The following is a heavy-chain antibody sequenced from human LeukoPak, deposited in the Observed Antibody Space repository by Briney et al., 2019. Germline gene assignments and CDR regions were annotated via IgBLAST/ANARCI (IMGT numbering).Heavy chain of an antibody. J-gene: IGHJ4*02. CDR1: GFTFSSYS. Sequence: GGSLRLSCAASGFTFSSYSMNWVRQAPGRGLEWISYISGSSSSTHYTDSVKGRFTISRDNAKNSLYLQMDGLRAEDTAVYYCARDSGSPYWGQGTLVTVSS. V-gene: IGHV3-21*01. CDR3: ARDSGSPY. CDR2: ISGSSSST. D-gene: IGHD1-26*01.